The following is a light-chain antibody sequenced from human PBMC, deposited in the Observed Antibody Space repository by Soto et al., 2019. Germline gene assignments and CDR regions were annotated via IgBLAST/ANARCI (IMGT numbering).Light chain of an antibody. CDR2: DVS. J-gene: IGLJ1*01. V-gene: IGLV2-14*03. Sequence: QSALTQPASVSGSPGQSITTSCTGTSSDVGGYNYVSWYQQHPGKAPKLMIYDVSDRPSGVSNRFSASKSGNTASLTISGLQAEDEADYYCCSYTSSSTPWVFGTGTKVTVL. CDR3: CSYTSSSTPWV. CDR1: SSDVGGYNY.